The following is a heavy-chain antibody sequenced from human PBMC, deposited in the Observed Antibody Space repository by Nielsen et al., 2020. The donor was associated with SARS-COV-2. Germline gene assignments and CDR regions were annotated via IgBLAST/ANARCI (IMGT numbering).Heavy chain of an antibody. CDR1: GFTFDDYA. V-gene: IGHV3-9*01. J-gene: IGHJ4*02. CDR2: ISWNSGSI. CDR3: VRDTGSWDFDY. D-gene: IGHD1-26*01. Sequence: SLKISCAASGFTFDDYAMHWVRQAPGKGLEWVSGISWNSGSIGYVDSVKGRFTISRDNAKNSLYLQMKSLRAEDTAVYYCVRDTGSWDFDYWGQGTLITVSS.